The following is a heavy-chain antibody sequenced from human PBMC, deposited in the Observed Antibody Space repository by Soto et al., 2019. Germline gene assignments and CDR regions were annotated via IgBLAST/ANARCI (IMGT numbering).Heavy chain of an antibody. D-gene: IGHD4-17*01. J-gene: IGHJ4*02. Sequence: PSETLSLTCTVSGGAISSYYWSWIRHPPGKGLEWIGYIYYSGSTNYNPSLKSRVTISVDTSKNQFSLKLSSVTAADTAVYYCARLGGPNYGDFDYWGQGTLVTVSS. CDR1: GGAISSYY. CDR3: ARLGGPNYGDFDY. CDR2: IYYSGST. V-gene: IGHV4-59*08.